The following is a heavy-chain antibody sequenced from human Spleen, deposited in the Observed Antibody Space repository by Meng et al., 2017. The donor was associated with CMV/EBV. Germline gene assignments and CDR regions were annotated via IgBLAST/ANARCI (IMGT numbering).Heavy chain of an antibody. CDR3: ARGAGGYSSGWWVINWFDL. CDR2: IYYSEST. V-gene: IGHV4-31*02. D-gene: IGHD6-19*01. Sequence: SSNYYWTWSRQHPGKGLEWIGYIYYSESTYYNPSLKSRVTISVDTSKNQFSLKLSSVTAADTAVYYCARGAGGYSSGWWVINWFDLWGQGTLVTVSS. J-gene: IGHJ5*02. CDR1: SSNYY.